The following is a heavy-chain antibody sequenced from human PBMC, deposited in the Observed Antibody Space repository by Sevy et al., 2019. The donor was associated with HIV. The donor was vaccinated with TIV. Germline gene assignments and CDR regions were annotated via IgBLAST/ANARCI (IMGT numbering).Heavy chain of an antibody. CDR3: AVCVGNTMVRGVNFDY. V-gene: IGHV1-18*01. CDR2: VSAYNGNT. CDR1: SYSFNSFV. Sequence: ASVKVSCKASSYSFNSFVISWVRQAPGEGLEWMGDVSAYNGNTNYAQNLQGRVTMTTDTSTSTAYMELRSLRSDDTAVYYCAVCVGNTMVRGVNFDYWGQGTLVTVSS. J-gene: IGHJ4*02. D-gene: IGHD3-10*01.